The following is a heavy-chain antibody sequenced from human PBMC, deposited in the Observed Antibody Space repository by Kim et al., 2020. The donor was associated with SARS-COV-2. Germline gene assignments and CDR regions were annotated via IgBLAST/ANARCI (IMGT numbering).Heavy chain of an antibody. CDR2: IYYSGST. CDR3: ARHSTSQQAPQYYFDY. V-gene: IGHV4-59*08. D-gene: IGHD2-2*01. J-gene: IGHJ4*02. CDR1: GGSISSYY. Sequence: SETLSLTCTVSGGSISSYYWSWIRQPPGKGLEWIGYIYYSGSTNYNPSLKSRVTISVDTSKNQFSLKLSSVTAADTAVYYCARHSTSQQAPQYYFDYWGQGTVVTVSS.